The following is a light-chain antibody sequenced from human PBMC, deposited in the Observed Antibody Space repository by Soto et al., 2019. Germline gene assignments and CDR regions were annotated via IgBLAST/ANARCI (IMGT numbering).Light chain of an antibody. CDR2: EVN. CDR1: SSDVGGYNY. V-gene: IGLV2-8*01. J-gene: IGLJ1*01. CDR3: SSYAGSNNFGV. Sequence: QSVLTQPPSASGSPGQSVTISCTGTSSDVGGYNYVSWYQQHPGKAPKLMIYEVNKRPSGVPDRFSASKSGNTASLTVSGLQAEDEAYYYCSSYAGSNNFGVFGTGTKLTVL.